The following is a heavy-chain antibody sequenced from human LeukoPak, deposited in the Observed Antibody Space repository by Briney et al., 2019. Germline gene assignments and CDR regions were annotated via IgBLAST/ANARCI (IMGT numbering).Heavy chain of an antibody. D-gene: IGHD6-13*01. V-gene: IGHV3-23*01. CDR2: ISGSGGST. Sequence: GGSLRLSCAASGFTFSSYAMSWVRQAPGKGLEWVSAISGSGGSTYYADSVKGRFTTSRDNSKNTLYLQMNSLRAEDTAVYYCAKDPAKYSSSWFNYYYYMDVWGKGTTVTVSS. CDR1: GFTFSSYA. J-gene: IGHJ6*03. CDR3: AKDPAKYSSSWFNYYYYMDV.